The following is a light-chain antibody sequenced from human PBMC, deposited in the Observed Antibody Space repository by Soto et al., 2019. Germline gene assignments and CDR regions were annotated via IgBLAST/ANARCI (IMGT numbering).Light chain of an antibody. J-gene: IGKJ5*01. CDR3: QQRSNWPLIT. CDR1: QSVSSY. Sequence: EIVLTQSPATLSLSPGARATLSCRSSQSVSSYLAWYQQKPGQAPRLLIYDASNSATGIPARFSGSGSGTDFTLTISSLEPEDFAVYYCQQRSNWPLITFGQGTRLEIK. V-gene: IGKV3-11*01. CDR2: DAS.